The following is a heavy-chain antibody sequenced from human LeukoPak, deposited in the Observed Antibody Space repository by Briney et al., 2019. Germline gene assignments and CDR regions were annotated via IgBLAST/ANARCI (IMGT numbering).Heavy chain of an antibody. Sequence: ASVKVSCKASGYTFTSYGISWVRQAPGQGLEWMGWISAYNGNTNYAQKLQGRVTMTTDTSTSTAYMELRSLRSDDTAVYYCARGSPDYGDYYPDFDYWGQGTLVTVSS. CDR1: GYTFTSYG. V-gene: IGHV1-18*01. CDR2: ISAYNGNT. J-gene: IGHJ4*02. D-gene: IGHD4-17*01. CDR3: ARGSPDYGDYYPDFDY.